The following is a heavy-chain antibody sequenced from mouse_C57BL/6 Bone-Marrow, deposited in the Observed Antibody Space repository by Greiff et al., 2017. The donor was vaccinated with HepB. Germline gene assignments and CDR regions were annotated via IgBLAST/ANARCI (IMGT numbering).Heavy chain of an antibody. D-gene: IGHD1-1*01. V-gene: IGHV1-39*01. CDR2: INPNYGTT. Sequence: EVQLQESGPELVKPGASVKISCKASGYSFTDYNMNWVKQSHGKSLEWIGVINPNYGTTSYNQKFKGKATLTVDQSSSTAYMQLNSLTSEDSAVYYCARRGYGSRPWYFDVWGTGTTVTVSS. CDR3: ARRGYGSRPWYFDV. J-gene: IGHJ1*03. CDR1: GYSFTDYN.